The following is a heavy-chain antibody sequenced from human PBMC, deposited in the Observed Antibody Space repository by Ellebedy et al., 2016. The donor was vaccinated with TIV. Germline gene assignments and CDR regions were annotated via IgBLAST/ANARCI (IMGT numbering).Heavy chain of an antibody. Sequence: ASVKVSCKASGYTFTSYGISWVRQAPGQGLEWMGWISAYNGNTNYAQKLQGRVTMTTDTSTSTAYMELSSLRSEDTAVYYCARGGDFWSGYYGYFDYWGQGTLVTVSS. CDR3: ARGGDFWSGYYGYFDY. CDR2: ISAYNGNT. J-gene: IGHJ4*02. V-gene: IGHV1-18*01. D-gene: IGHD3-3*01. CDR1: GYTFTSYG.